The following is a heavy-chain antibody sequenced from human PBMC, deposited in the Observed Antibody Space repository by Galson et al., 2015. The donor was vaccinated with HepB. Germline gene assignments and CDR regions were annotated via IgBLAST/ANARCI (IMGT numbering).Heavy chain of an antibody. J-gene: IGHJ6*02. D-gene: IGHD1-7*01. Sequence: SVKVSCKASGYSFSNYGLSWIRQAPGPGLEWLGWFSGYDGSTNYAQKFQGRVTMTTQTSTDTAFMEMRSLRADDTAVYFCARDSRLELHLNNYYSYGMDVWGQGTAVLVS. V-gene: IGHV1-18*01. CDR1: GYSFSNYG. CDR3: ARDSRLELHLNNYYSYGMDV. CDR2: FSGYDGST.